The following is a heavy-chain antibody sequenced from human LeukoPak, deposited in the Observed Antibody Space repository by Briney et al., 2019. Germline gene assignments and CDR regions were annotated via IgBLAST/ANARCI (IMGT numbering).Heavy chain of an antibody. Sequence: PGGSLRLSCAASGFTFSSYGMHWVRQAPGKGLEWVAVISYDGSNKYYADSVKGRFTISRDNSKNTLYLQMNSLRAEDTAVYYCAKRGGGGNYFDYWGQGTLVTVSS. CDR1: GFTFSSYG. D-gene: IGHD3-10*01. V-gene: IGHV3-30*18. CDR3: AKRGGGGNYFDY. CDR2: ISYDGSNK. J-gene: IGHJ4*02.